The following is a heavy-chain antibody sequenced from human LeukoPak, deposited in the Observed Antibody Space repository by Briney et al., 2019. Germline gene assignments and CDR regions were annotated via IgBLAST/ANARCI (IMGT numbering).Heavy chain of an antibody. D-gene: IGHD3-10*01. V-gene: IGHV3-30*18. CDR1: GFTFSSYG. CDR2: ISYDGTYK. CDR3: AKSGQNYYGSV. J-gene: IGHJ4*02. Sequence: QTGRSLRLSCAASGFTFSSYGMHWVRQAPRKGLEGVAVISYDGTYKYYADSVKGRFTISRDNSKNTLYLQMNSLRAEDTAVYYCAKSGQNYYGSVWGQGTQVTVSS.